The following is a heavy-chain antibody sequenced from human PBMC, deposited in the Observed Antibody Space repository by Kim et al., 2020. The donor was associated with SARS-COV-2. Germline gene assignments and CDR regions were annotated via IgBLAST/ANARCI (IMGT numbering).Heavy chain of an antibody. J-gene: IGHJ3*02. CDR3: TTDLYCGCDCYSGFSAFDI. CDR2: IKSKTDGGTT. D-gene: IGHD2-21*02. V-gene: IGHV3-15*01. CDR1: GFTFSNAW. Sequence: GGSLRLSCAASGFTFSNAWMSWVRQAPGKGLEWVGRIKSKTDGGTTEYAAPVKGRFTISSDETKNTLYLQINSLKTEDTAVYYCTTDLYCGCDCYSGFSAFDIWGQGAMLTVSS.